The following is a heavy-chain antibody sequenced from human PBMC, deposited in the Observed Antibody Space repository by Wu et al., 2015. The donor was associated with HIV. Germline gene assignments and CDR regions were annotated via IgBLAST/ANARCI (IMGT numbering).Heavy chain of an antibody. J-gene: IGHJ5*02. V-gene: IGHV1-2*02. D-gene: IGHD3-10*01. CDR2: INPNSGGT. Sequence: QVQLVQSGAEVKKPGASVKVSCKASGYTFTGYYMHWVRQAPGQGLEWMGWINPNSGGTKYAQKFQGRVTMTRDTSISTAYMELSRLRSDDTAVYYCARLRDYYGSGSYYTKGGWFDPGAREPWSPSPQ. CDR1: GYTFTGYY. CDR3: ARLRDYYGSGSYYTKGGWFDP.